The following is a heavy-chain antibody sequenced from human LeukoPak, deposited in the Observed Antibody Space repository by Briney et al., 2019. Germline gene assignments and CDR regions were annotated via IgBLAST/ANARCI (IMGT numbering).Heavy chain of an antibody. D-gene: IGHD2-15*01. V-gene: IGHV3-9*01. J-gene: IGHJ4*02. CDR2: WNSGSI. Sequence: WNSGSICYADSVKCRFTISRDNAKNSLYLQMNSLRAEDTALYYCAKDTGYCSGGSCYDFDYWGQGTLVTVSS. CDR3: AKDTGYCSGGSCYDFDY.